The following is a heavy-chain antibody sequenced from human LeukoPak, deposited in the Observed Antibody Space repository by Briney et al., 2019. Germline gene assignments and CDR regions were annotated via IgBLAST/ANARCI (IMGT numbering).Heavy chain of an antibody. D-gene: IGHD6-13*01. V-gene: IGHV6-1*01. CDR1: GDSVSNNSAA. CDR2: TYYRSKWYN. J-gene: IGHJ6*02. CDR3: ARARAAAGTYSYYYYGMDV. Sequence: SQTLSLTCAISGDSVSNNSAAWNWIRQSPSRGLEWLGRTYYRSKWYNDYAVSVKSRITINPDTSKNQFSLQLNSVTPKDTAVYYCARARAAAGTYSYYYYGMDVWGQGTTVTVSS.